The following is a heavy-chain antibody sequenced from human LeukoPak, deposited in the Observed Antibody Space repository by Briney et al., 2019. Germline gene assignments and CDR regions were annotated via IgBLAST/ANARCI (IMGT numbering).Heavy chain of an antibody. CDR1: GGSFSGYY. D-gene: IGHD3-10*01. V-gene: IGHV4-34*01. CDR3: ARPYSSGSYYQMIYYFDF. CDR2: INYSGST. J-gene: IGHJ4*01. Sequence: SETLSLTCAVYGGSFSGYYWSWIRQPPGKGLEWIGEINYSGSTNYNPSLKSPVTISVDTSKNQFSLKLSSATAADTAVYYCARPYSSGSYYQMIYYFDFWGQGTLVTVSS.